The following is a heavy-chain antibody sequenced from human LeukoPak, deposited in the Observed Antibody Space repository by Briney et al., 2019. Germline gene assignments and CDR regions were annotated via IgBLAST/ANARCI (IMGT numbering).Heavy chain of an antibody. CDR1: GFSFSTYA. V-gene: IGHV3-23*01. J-gene: IGHJ3*01. D-gene: IGHD3-22*01. CDR2: ISSSGGST. CDR3: AKDGWYYDSSGLGAFDV. Sequence: GGSLRLSCTASGFTSGFSFSTYAMSWVRQAPGKGLEWVSTISSSGGSTYYADSVKGRFTIPRDNSKSTLYLQMDTLRADDTAVYYCAKDGWYYDSSGLGAFDVWGQGAMVTVSS.